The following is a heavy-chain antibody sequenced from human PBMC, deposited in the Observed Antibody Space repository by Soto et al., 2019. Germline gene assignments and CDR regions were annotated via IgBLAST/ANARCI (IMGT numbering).Heavy chain of an antibody. CDR2: ISYDGSNK. CDR1: GFTFSSYG. V-gene: IGHV3-30*18. CDR3: AKGGGDTDY. J-gene: IGHJ4*02. D-gene: IGHD3-16*01. Sequence: QVQLVESGGGVVQPGRSLRLSCAASGFTFSSYGMHWVRQAPGKGLEWVAVISYDGSNKYYADSVKGRFTISRDNSKNTLHLHMISVRAEATAVYYCAKGGGDTDYWGQGTLVTVSS.